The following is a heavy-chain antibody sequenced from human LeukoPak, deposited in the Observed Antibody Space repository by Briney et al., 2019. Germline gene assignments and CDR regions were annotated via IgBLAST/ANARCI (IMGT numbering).Heavy chain of an antibody. V-gene: IGHV3-7*01. D-gene: IGHD2-2*01. Sequence: GGSLRLSCAASGFSFSSYWMTWVRQVPGKGLEWVANIKPDGSGKHYVDSVKGRFTISRDNAKSSLYLQMNSLRAEDTAVYYCASTYCSGTSCYVTGYYYYYYMDVWGKGTTVTVSS. CDR1: GFSFSSYW. CDR3: ASTYCSGTSCYVTGYYYYYYMDV. J-gene: IGHJ6*03. CDR2: IKPDGSGK.